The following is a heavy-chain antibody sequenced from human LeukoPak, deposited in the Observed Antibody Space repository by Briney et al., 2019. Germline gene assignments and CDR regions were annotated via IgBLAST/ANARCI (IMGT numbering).Heavy chain of an antibody. CDR1: GYSFTGYY. CDR2: TNPNSGGT. V-gene: IGHV1-2*06. Sequence: ASVKVSCKASGYSFTGYYMHWVRQAPGQGPEWMGRTNPNSGGTNYAQKFQGRVTMTRDTSISTDYMELSGLRSDDTAVYYCASGGGSFGDVWGQGTMVTVSS. CDR3: ASGGGSFGDV. D-gene: IGHD2-15*01. J-gene: IGHJ3*01.